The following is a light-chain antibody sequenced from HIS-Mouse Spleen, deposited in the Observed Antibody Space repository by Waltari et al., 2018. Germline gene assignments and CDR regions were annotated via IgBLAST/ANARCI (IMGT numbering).Light chain of an antibody. CDR1: QIVLYISNNKNY. V-gene: IGKV4-1*01. Sequence: DIVMTQSPDSLAVSLGERATINCKSSQIVLYISNNKNYLAWYQQKPGQPPKLLIYWASTRESGVPDRFSGSGSGTDFTLTISSLQAEDVAVYYCQQYYSTPYTFGQGTKLEIK. CDR2: WAS. CDR3: QQYYSTPYT. J-gene: IGKJ2*01.